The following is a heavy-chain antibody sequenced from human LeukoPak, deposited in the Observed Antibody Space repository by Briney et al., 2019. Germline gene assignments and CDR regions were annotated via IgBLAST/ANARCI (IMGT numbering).Heavy chain of an antibody. CDR2: ISGSGDST. CDR3: AKARAGDITAAFNY. J-gene: IGHJ4*02. Sequence: GGSLRLSCAASGFTFSSYWMSWVRQAPGKGLEWVSAISGSGDSTYYADSVKGRFTISRDNSKNTLYLQMNSLRAEDTAIYYCAKARAGDITAAFNYWGQGTLVTVSS. V-gene: IGHV3-23*01. D-gene: IGHD6-13*01. CDR1: GFTFSSYW.